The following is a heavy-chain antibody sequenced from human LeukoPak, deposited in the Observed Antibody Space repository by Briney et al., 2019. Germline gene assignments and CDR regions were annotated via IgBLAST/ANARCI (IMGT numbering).Heavy chain of an antibody. CDR2: ISSSGST. D-gene: IGHD6-13*01. V-gene: IGHV4-4*07. CDR1: SGSYY. CDR3: TRETQETYTSIWGLYDSYYYMDA. J-gene: IGHJ6*03. Sequence: PSETLSLTCTVSSGSYYWTWIRQPAGKGLEWIGQISSSGSTTYNPSLKSRVTISLDTSENYFSLKVKSVTAADTAVYYCTRETQETYTSIWGLYDSYYYMDAWGKGTTVTVSS.